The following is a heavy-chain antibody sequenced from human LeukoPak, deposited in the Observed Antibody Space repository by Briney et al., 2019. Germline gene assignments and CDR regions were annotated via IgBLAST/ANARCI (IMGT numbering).Heavy chain of an antibody. CDR3: ARDFRFLDDY. V-gene: IGHV3-11*04. CDR2: ISTTGRTI. CDR1: GFIFSDFY. J-gene: IGHJ4*02. Sequence: GGSLRLSCAASGFIFSDFYMSWVRQAPGKGLESVSYISTTGRTIYYADSVKGRFTISRDNAKSSVYLQMNSLRAEDTAVYYCARDFRFLDDYWGQGTLVTVSS. D-gene: IGHD3-3*01.